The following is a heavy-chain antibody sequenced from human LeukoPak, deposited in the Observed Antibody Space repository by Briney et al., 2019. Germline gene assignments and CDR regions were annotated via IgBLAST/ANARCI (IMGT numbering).Heavy chain of an antibody. CDR1: GFTFSSYA. V-gene: IGHV3-23*01. CDR2: VSGSGGNT. Sequence: GGSLRLSCAASGFTFSSYAMSWVRQAPGKGLEWVSGVSGSGGNTYYADSVKGRFTISRDNSKNSLYLQMNSLRTEDTALYYCAKDMGGSYPDYWGQGTLVTVSS. D-gene: IGHD1-26*01. J-gene: IGHJ4*02. CDR3: AKDMGGSYPDY.